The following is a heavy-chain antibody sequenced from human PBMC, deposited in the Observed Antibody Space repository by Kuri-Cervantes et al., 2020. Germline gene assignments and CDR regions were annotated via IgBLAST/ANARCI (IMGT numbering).Heavy chain of an antibody. V-gene: IGHV3-30-3*01. CDR2: ISYDGSNK. Sequence: GGSLRLPCVASGLTFSSYSMLWVRQAPGKGLEWVAIISYDGSNKYYADSVKGRFTISRDNSKNTLYLQMNSLRAEDTAVYYCARESFSLGELSFSLEDWGQGTLVTVSS. CDR3: ARESFSLGELSFSLED. D-gene: IGHD3-16*02. CDR1: GLTFSSYS. J-gene: IGHJ4*02.